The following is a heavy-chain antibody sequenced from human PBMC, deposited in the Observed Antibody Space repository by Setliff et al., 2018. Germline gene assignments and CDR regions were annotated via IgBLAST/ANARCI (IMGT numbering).Heavy chain of an antibody. D-gene: IGHD3-22*01. V-gene: IGHV4-39*07. J-gene: IGHJ5*02. CDR2: IYQNGIT. Sequence: PSETLSLTCSVSGASISTTYYYWDWIRQSPEKGLEWIGTIYQNGITYYNPSVKSRVTISVDKSKNQFSLSLRSVTAADTAVYYCARDTSSDWAAWFDPWSQGILVTVSS. CDR1: GASISTTYYY. CDR3: ARDTSSDWAAWFDP.